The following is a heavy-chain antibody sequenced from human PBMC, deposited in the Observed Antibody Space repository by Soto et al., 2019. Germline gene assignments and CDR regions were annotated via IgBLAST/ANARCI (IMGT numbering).Heavy chain of an antibody. V-gene: IGHV1-2*04. CDR3: ARDKYSGSYYDYYYGMDV. D-gene: IGHD1-26*01. Sequence: QVQLVQSGAEVKKPGASVKVSCKASGYTFTGYYMHWVRQAPGQGLEWMGWINPNSGGTNYAQKFQGWVTMTRDTSISTAYMELSRLRSDDTAVYYCARDKYSGSYYDYYYGMDVWGQGTTVTVSS. CDR2: INPNSGGT. J-gene: IGHJ6*02. CDR1: GYTFTGYY.